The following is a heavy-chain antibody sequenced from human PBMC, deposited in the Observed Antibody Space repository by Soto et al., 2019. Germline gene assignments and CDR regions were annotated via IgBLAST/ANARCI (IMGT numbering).Heavy chain of an antibody. V-gene: IGHV4-4*02. CDR1: GGSFTSNNW. Sequence: SETLSLTCAVSGGSFTSNNWWTWVRQPPGQGLEWIGAIYRTGSTNYDPSLKRRVTISLDKSENQFSLKVTSLTAAATAVYYCASRDPGTSVDYWGQGTLVTVSS. D-gene: IGHD1-7*01. CDR3: ASRDPGTSVDY. CDR2: IYRTGST. J-gene: IGHJ4*02.